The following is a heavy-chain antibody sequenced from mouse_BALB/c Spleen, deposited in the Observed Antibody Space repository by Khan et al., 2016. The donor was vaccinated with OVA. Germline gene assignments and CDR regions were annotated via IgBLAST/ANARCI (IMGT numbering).Heavy chain of an antibody. Sequence: VKLQESGAELARPGASVKMSCKASGYTFTSYTIHWIKLRPGKGLEWIGYINPSNGYTNYNQKFKDKATLTADKSSTTAYMQLRRLTSDDSAVYNKLRDEAYDRNDGWFAYWGQGTMLTVSA. CDR1: GYTFTSYT. V-gene: IGHV1-4*01. CDR3: LRDEAYDRNDGWFAY. J-gene: IGHJ3*01. D-gene: IGHD2-14*01. CDR2: INPSNGYT.